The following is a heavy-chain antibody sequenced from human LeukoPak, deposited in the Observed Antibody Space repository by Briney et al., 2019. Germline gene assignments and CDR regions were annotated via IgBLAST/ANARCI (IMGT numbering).Heavy chain of an antibody. J-gene: IGHJ1*01. CDR3: ATYSSLNRREFQY. V-gene: IGHV3-7*01. D-gene: IGHD3-22*01. CDR2: IKTDGSEK. CDR1: GFTFGNYW. Sequence: PGGSLRLSCEGSGFTFGNYWMGWVRQAPGKGLQWVANIKTDGSEKYYVDSVKGRFTISRDNAKNSLYLQMNSLRAEDTAVYYCATYSSLNRREFQYWGQGTLLTVSS.